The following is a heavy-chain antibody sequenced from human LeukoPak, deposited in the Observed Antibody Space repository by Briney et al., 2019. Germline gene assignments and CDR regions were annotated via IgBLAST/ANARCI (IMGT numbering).Heavy chain of an antibody. CDR3: AKAGGYYDSSGYSA. V-gene: IGHV3-23*01. CDR2: ISGSGGST. D-gene: IGHD3-22*01. CDR1: GFTFSSYA. J-gene: IGHJ5*02. Sequence: GGSPRLSCAASGFTFSSYAMSWVRQAPGKGLEWVSAISGSGGSTYYADSVKDRFTISRDNSKNTLYLQMNSLRAEDTAVYYCAKAGGYYDSSGYSAWGQGTLVTVSS.